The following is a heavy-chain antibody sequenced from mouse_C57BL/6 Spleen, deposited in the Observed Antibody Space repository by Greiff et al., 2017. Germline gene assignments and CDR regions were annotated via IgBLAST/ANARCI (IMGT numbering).Heavy chain of an antibody. J-gene: IGHJ4*01. D-gene: IGHD1-1*01. V-gene: IGHV1-82*01. CDR1: GYAFSSSW. CDR2: IYPGDGDT. CDR3: ARWIYYYGSSHYDAMDY. Sequence: VQGVESGPELVKPGASVKISCKASGYAFSSSWMNWVKQRPGKGLEWIGRIYPGDGDTNYNGKFKGKATLTADKSSSTAYMQLSSLTSEDSAVYFCARWIYYYGSSHYDAMDYWGQGTSVTVSS.